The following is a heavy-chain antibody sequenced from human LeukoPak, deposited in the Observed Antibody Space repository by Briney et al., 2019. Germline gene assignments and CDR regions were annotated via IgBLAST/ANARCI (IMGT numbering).Heavy chain of an antibody. D-gene: IGHD5-18*01. CDR1: GGSISSYY. CDR3: ARATASRFDY. V-gene: IGHV4-59*01. CDR2: IYYSGST. J-gene: IGHJ4*02. Sequence: SETLSLTCTVSGGSISSYYWSWIRQPPGKGLEWIGYIYYSGSTNYNPSLKSRVTISVDTSKNQFSLKLSSVTAADTAVYYCARATASRFDYWGQGTLVTASS.